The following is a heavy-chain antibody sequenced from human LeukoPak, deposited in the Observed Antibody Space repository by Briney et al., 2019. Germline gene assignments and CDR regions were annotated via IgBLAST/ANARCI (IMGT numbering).Heavy chain of an antibody. V-gene: IGHV4-34*01. CDR2: INHSGST. J-gene: IGHJ4*02. CDR1: GGSFSGYY. D-gene: IGHD3-10*01. Sequence: SETLSLTCAVYGGSFSGYYWSWIRQPPGKGLEWIGEINHSGSTNYNPSLKSRVTISVDTSKNQFSLKLSSVTAADTAVYYCASYYGSGSARSYFDYWGQGTLVTVSS. CDR3: ASYYGSGSARSYFDY.